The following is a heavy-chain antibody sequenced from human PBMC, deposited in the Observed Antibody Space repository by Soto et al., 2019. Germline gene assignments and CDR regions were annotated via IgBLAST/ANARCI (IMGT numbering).Heavy chain of an antibody. J-gene: IGHJ4*02. CDR3: ARHIAVSGTRGSDY. D-gene: IGHD6-19*01. CDR2: IYHTGNR. V-gene: IGHV4-4*02. CDR1: GGSISDNW. Sequence: QVQLQESGPGLMQPSGTLSLTCAVSGGSISDNWWSWVRQPPGKGLEWIGEIYHTGNRHYNPSLEGRVTISVDKSKNHFSLNLNSVTAADTAVYYCARHIAVSGTRGSDYWGQGILVTVSS.